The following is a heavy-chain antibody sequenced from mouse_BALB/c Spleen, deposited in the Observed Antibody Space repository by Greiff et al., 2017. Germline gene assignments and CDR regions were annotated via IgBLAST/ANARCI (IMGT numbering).Heavy chain of an antibody. D-gene: IGHD4-1*01. V-gene: IGHV1-69*02. CDR3: ARGSPNDYAMDY. CDR2: IDPSDSYT. CDR1: GYTFTSYW. Sequence: QVQLQQPGAELVKPGASVKLSCKASGYTFTSYWMHWVKQRPGQGLEWIGEIDPSDSYTNYNQKFKGKATLTVDKSSSTAYMQLSSLTSEDSAVYYCARGSPNDYAMDYWGQGTSVTVSS. J-gene: IGHJ4*01.